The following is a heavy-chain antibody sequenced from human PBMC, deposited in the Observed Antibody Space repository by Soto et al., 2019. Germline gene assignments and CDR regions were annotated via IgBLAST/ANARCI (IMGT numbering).Heavy chain of an antibody. V-gene: IGHV4-34*01. D-gene: IGHD3-10*01. Sequence: QVQLQQWGAGLLKPSETLSLTCAVYGGSFSGYYWSWIRQPPGKGLEWIGEINHSGSTNYNPSLKSRGTISVDTSKNQFSLKLSSVTAADTAVYYCARGHWKRRTMVRTPYFVYYGMDVWGQGTTVTVSS. CDR1: GGSFSGYY. CDR2: INHSGST. CDR3: ARGHWKRRTMVRTPYFVYYGMDV. J-gene: IGHJ6*02.